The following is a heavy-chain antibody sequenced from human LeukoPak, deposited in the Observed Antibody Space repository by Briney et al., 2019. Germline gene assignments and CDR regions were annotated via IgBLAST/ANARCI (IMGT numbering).Heavy chain of an antibody. CDR3: ARCLAAAGTCYFDL. CDR2: IYYIGST. CDR1: GGSISSYY. J-gene: IGHJ2*01. V-gene: IGHV4-59*12. D-gene: IGHD6-13*01. Sequence: SETLSLTCTVSGGSISSYYWSWIRQPPGKGLEWIGYIYYIGSTSYNPSLKSRLTISLDTSKNQFSLKLSSVTAADTAVYYCARCLAAAGTCYFDLWGRGTLVTVSS.